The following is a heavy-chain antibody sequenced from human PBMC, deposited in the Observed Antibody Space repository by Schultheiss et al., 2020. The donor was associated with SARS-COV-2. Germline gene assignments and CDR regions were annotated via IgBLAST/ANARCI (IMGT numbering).Heavy chain of an antibody. J-gene: IGHJ4*02. Sequence: SETLSLTCIVSGGSISSYYWSWIRQPAGKGLEWIGRIYTSGSTNYNPSLKSRVTMSVDTSKNQFSLKLSSVTAADTAVYYCAREWYYYDSSGTHFDYWGQGTLVTVSS. CDR1: GGSISSYY. D-gene: IGHD3-22*01. CDR3: AREWYYYDSSGTHFDY. CDR2: IYTSGST. V-gene: IGHV4-4*07.